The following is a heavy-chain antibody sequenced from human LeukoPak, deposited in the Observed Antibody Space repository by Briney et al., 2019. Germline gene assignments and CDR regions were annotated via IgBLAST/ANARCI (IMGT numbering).Heavy chain of an antibody. CDR3: TTEVVVTSYFDF. CDR1: GFTFSSYS. CDR2: IKRKTHGGTT. V-gene: IGHV3-15*05. D-gene: IGHD2-21*02. J-gene: IGHJ4*01. Sequence: NPGGSLRLSCAASGFTFSSYSMNWVRQAPGKGLEWVGRIKRKTHGGTTQYGAPVKGRFAISRDDSQNTLYLQMNSLTTEDTGVYFCTTEVVVTSYFDFWGHGALVTVSS.